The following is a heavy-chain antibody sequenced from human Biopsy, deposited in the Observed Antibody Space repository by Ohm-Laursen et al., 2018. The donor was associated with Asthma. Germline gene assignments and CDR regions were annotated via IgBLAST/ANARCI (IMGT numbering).Heavy chain of an antibody. D-gene: IGHD3-3*02. Sequence: SLRLSCAASGFTFGGYWMSWVRQVPGKGLEWVANIKHDGSEKNHVDSLKGRFTISRDNAKNSLYLQMNSLRAEDTAVYYCARTFHFWSPYHAEHYQLWGQGTLVTVSP. CDR1: GFTFGGYW. J-gene: IGHJ1*01. CDR2: IKHDGSEK. CDR3: ARTFHFWSPYHAEHYQL. V-gene: IGHV3-7*01.